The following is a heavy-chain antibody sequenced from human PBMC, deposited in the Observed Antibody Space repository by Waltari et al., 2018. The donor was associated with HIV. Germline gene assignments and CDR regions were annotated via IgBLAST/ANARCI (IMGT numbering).Heavy chain of an antibody. CDR3: VRSHAGPYEYYILDV. D-gene: IGHD5-12*01. J-gene: IGHJ6*02. CDR2: TYYRSKWYH. V-gene: IGHV6-1*01. Sequence: HLQQSGPGLVKPSQTLSLTCAISGDRVSSNNAAWNWIRQSPSRGLEWLGRTYYRSKWYHDYAVSMKSRITINPDTSKNQFSLQVNSVTPEDTAVYYCVRSHAGPYEYYILDVWGQGTTVTVSS. CDR1: GDRVSSNNAA.